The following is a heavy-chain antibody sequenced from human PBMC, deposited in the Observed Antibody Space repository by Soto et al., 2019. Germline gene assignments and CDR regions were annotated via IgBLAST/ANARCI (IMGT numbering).Heavy chain of an antibody. V-gene: IGHV3-15*07. J-gene: IGHJ4*02. D-gene: IGHD1-1*01. CDR2: VKTKAEGATT. CDR1: GFPFTTVW. CDR3: TSRIRTTNVN. Sequence: EVQLVESGRGLVKPGESLRLSWVASGFPFTTVWINWVRQAPGKGPEWHGRVKTKAEGATTDYAAPAKGRFTILRDDSINTVYLQMTSLRIEDTALYYCTSRIRTTNVNWGQGTLVTVSS.